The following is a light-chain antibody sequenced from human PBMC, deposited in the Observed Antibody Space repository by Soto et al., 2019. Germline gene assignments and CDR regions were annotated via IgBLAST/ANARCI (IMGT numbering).Light chain of an antibody. CDR3: QQYNNWPSLFT. J-gene: IGKJ3*01. CDR1: QSVSSN. V-gene: IGKV3-15*01. Sequence: EIVMTQSPATQSVSPGERATLSCRASQSVSSNLAWYQQKPGQAPRLLIYGASTRATGIPARFSGSGSGTEFTLTISSLQSEDFAVYYCQQYNNWPSLFTFGPGTKVDIK. CDR2: GAS.